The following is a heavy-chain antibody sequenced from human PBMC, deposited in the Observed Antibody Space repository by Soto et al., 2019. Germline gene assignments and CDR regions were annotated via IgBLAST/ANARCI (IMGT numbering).Heavy chain of an antibody. D-gene: IGHD3-3*01. CDR2: IIPIFGTA. CDR3: ARGSYDFWSGYYGYWFDP. V-gene: IGHV1-69*13. CDR1: GGTFSSYA. Sequence: GASVKVSCKASGGTFSSYAISWVRQAPGQGLEWMGGIIPIFGTANYAQKFQGRVTITADESTSTAYMELSSLRSEDTAVYYCARGSYDFWSGYYGYWFDPWGQGTLVTVSS. J-gene: IGHJ5*02.